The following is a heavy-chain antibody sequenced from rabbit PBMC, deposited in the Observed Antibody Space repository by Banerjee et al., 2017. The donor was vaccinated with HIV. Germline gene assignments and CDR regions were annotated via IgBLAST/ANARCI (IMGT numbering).Heavy chain of an antibody. CDR3: ARDLAGAIGWNFNL. V-gene: IGHV1S45*01. Sequence: QEQLEESGGDLVKPEGSLTLTCTASGFSFSSSYWISWVRQAPGKGLEWIACINTSSGNTVYASWAKGRFTISKTSSTTVTLQMTSLTAADTATYFCARDLAGAIGWNFNLWGPGTLVTVS. D-gene: IGHD4-1*01. J-gene: IGHJ4*01. CDR1: GFSFSSSYW. CDR2: INTSSGNT.